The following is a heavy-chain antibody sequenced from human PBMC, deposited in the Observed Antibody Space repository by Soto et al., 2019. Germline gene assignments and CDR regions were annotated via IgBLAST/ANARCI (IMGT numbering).Heavy chain of an antibody. Sequence: ASVKVSCKASGYTFTNYAIHWVREAPGQRLEWMGWINGGNGNTKYSPKFQGRVTITRDTSASTAYMEMSSLGSEDTAVYYCARVIVHCTGGSCYSGGYFEHWGQGTPVTVSS. V-gene: IGHV1-3*01. CDR2: INGGNGNT. CDR3: ARVIVHCTGGSCYSGGYFEH. J-gene: IGHJ1*01. D-gene: IGHD2-15*01. CDR1: GYTFTNYA.